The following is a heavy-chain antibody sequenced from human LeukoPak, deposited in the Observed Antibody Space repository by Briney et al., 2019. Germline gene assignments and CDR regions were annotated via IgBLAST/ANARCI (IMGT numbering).Heavy chain of an antibody. CDR3: TTRRATWGAFGDY. CDR1: GFTFSNVW. Sequence: GGSLRLSCAASGFTFSNVWMSWVRQAPGKGLEWVGRIKSKTDGGTTDYAAPVKGRFTISRDDSKNTLYLQMNSLKTEDTAVYYCTTRRATWGAFGDYWGQGTLVTVSS. D-gene: IGHD3-16*01. J-gene: IGHJ4*02. V-gene: IGHV3-15*01. CDR2: IKSKTDGGTT.